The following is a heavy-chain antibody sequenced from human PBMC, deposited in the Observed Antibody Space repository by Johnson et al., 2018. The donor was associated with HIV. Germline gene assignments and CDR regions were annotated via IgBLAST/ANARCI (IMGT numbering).Heavy chain of an antibody. CDR2: IWFDGRNK. D-gene: IGHD2-15*01. CDR3: ARSRDCSGGSCPDGFDI. Sequence: QVQLVESGGGVVQPGRSLRLSCAASGFTFSNYGMDWVRQAPGKGLEWVAVIWFDGRNKFYADSVKGLFTISRDNSKNTLYLQMNSLRAEDAAVYYCARSRDCSGGSCPDGFDIWGQGTKVIVSS. CDR1: GFTFSNYG. J-gene: IGHJ3*02. V-gene: IGHV3-30*19.